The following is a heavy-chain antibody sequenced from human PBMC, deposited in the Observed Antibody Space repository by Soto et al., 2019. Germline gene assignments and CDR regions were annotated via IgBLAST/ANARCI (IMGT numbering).Heavy chain of an antibody. CDR3: ARWGVGPRFYYYGMDV. V-gene: IGHV1-8*01. Sequence: ASVKVSCKASGYTFTSYDINWVRRATGQGLEWMGWMNPNSGNTGYAQKFQGRVTMTRNTSISTAYMELSSLRSEDTAVYYCARWGVGPRFYYYGMDVWGQGTTVTVSS. J-gene: IGHJ6*02. CDR1: GYTFTSYD. D-gene: IGHD3-16*01. CDR2: MNPNSGNT.